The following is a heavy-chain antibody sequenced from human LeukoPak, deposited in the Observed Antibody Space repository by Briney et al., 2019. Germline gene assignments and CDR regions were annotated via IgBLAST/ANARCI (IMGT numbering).Heavy chain of an antibody. CDR1: GGSISGSSYY. J-gene: IGHJ3*02. D-gene: IGHD3-22*01. CDR2: IYYSGST. V-gene: IGHV4-39*01. Sequence: SETLSLTCTVSGGSISGSSYYWGWIRQPPGKGLEWIGSIYYSGSTYYNPSLKSRVTISVDTSKNQFSLKLSSVTAADTAVYYCARATSSGYYEDAFDIWGQGTMVTVSS. CDR3: ARATSSGYYEDAFDI.